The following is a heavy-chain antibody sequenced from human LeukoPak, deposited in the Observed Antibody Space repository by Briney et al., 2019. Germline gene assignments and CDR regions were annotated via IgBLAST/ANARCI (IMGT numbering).Heavy chain of an antibody. V-gene: IGHV3-23*01. CDR3: VREDTPATANY. Sequence: GGSLRLSCAASGFNFANHAISWVRQTPGKGLEWVSAISGGGDITYYADSVTGRFTISRDNSKDTLFLQMHSLRPGDTAVYYCVREDTPATANYWGQGTLVTISS. CDR1: GFNFANHA. CDR2: ISGGGDIT. D-gene: IGHD2-21*02. J-gene: IGHJ4*02.